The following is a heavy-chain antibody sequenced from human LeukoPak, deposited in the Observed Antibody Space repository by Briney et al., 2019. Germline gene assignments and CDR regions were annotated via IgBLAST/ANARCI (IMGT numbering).Heavy chain of an antibody. Sequence: GGSLRLSCAASGFTFSNYAMTWVRQAPGKGLEWVSAISSSGGDTYYADSVKGRFTISRDNSKNTLFLQMNTLRAEDTAVYYCAKVGSGTYGLDRDYWGQGTLVTVSS. D-gene: IGHD3-10*01. CDR2: ISSSGGDT. J-gene: IGHJ4*02. CDR1: GFTFSNYA. V-gene: IGHV3-23*01. CDR3: AKVGSGTYGLDRDY.